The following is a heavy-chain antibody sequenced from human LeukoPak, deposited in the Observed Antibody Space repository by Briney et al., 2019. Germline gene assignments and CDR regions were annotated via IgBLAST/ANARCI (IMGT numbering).Heavy chain of an antibody. D-gene: IGHD6-19*01. Sequence: SETLSLTCAVYGGSFSGYYWSWIRQPPGKGLEWIGEINHSGSTNYNPSLKSQVTISVDTSKNQFSLKLSSVTAADTAVYYCARHRGGVAVAGMDVWGKGTTVTVSS. V-gene: IGHV4-34*01. CDR2: INHSGST. CDR1: GGSFSGYY. CDR3: ARHRGGVAVAGMDV. J-gene: IGHJ6*03.